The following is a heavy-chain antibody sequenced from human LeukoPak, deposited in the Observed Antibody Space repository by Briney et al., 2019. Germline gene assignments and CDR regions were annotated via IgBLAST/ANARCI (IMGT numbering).Heavy chain of an antibody. D-gene: IGHD6-25*01. CDR1: GGSISSGGYY. J-gene: IGHJ5*02. Sequence: PSQTLSLTSTVSGGSISSGGYYWSWIRQHPGKGLEWIGYIYYSGSTYYNPSLKSRVTISVGTSKNQFSLKLSSVTAADTAVYYCARGGKKDWFDPWGQGTLVTVSS. V-gene: IGHV4-31*03. CDR3: ARGGKKDWFDP. CDR2: IYYSGST.